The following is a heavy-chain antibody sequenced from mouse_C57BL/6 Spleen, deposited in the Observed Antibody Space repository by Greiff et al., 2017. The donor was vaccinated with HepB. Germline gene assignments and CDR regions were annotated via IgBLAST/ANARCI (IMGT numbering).Heavy chain of an antibody. J-gene: IGHJ2*01. Sequence: EVKLQESGPELVKPGASVKIPCKASGYTFTDYNMDWVKQSHGKSLEWIGDINPNNGGTIYNQKFKGKATLTVDKSSSTAYMELRSLTSEDTAVYYCAPYYYGSSYDYFDYWGQGTTLTVSS. D-gene: IGHD1-1*01. V-gene: IGHV1-18*01. CDR3: APYYYGSSYDYFDY. CDR1: GYTFTDYN. CDR2: INPNNGGT.